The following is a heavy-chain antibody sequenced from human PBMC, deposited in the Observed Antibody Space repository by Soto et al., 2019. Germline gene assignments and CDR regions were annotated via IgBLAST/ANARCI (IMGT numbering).Heavy chain of an antibody. CDR1: GGTFSSYT. D-gene: IGHD5-18*01. V-gene: IGHV1-69*08. CDR3: ARDHSYEGYSYGPTYYYYMDV. CDR2: IIPILGIA. J-gene: IGHJ6*03. Sequence: QVQLVQSGAEVKKPGSSVKVSCKASGGTFSSYTISWVRQAPGQGLEWMGRIIPILGIANYAQKFQGRVTITADKSTSTAYMELSSLRSEDTAVYYCARDHSYEGYSYGPTYYYYMDVWGKGTTGTVSS.